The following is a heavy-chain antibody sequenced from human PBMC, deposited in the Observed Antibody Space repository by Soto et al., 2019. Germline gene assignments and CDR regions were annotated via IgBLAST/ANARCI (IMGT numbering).Heavy chain of an antibody. V-gene: IGHV1-2*02. CDR3: ARARSGGYSYGPYFDY. Sequence: ASVKVSCKASGYTFTGYYMHWVRQAPGQGLEWMGWINPNSGGTNYAQKFQGRVTMTRDTSISTAYMELSRLRSDDTAVYYCARARSGGYSYGPYFDYWGQGTLVTVSS. D-gene: IGHD5-18*01. CDR1: GYTFTGYY. CDR2: INPNSGGT. J-gene: IGHJ4*02.